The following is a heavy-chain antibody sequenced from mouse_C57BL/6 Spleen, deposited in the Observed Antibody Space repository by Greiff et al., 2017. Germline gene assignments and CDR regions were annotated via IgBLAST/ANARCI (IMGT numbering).Heavy chain of an antibody. D-gene: IGHD2-1*01. CDR2: ISSGGSYT. CDR1: GFTFSSYG. V-gene: IGHV5-6*01. CDR3: ARQVYYGNFLFFDY. Sequence: EVHLVESGGDLVKPGGSLKLSCAASGFTFSSYGMSWVRQTPDKRLAWVATISSGGSYTYYPDSVKGRFTISRDNAKNTLYLQMSSLKSEDTAMYYCARQVYYGNFLFFDYWGQGTTLTVSS. J-gene: IGHJ2*01.